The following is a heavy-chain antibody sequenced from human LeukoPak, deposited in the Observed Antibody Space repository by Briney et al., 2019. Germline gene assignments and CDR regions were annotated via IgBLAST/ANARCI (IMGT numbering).Heavy chain of an antibody. Sequence: GGSLRLYCAASGFTFSSYSMNWVRQAPGKGLEWVSSISSSSSYIYSADSVKGRFTISRDDAKNSLFLQMNSLRAEDTAVYYCARVLRYCSGGNCYSGGLGYMDVWGKGTTVTISS. CDR2: ISSSSSYI. V-gene: IGHV3-21*04. CDR3: ARVLRYCSGGNCYSGGLGYMDV. D-gene: IGHD2-15*01. CDR1: GFTFSSYS. J-gene: IGHJ6*03.